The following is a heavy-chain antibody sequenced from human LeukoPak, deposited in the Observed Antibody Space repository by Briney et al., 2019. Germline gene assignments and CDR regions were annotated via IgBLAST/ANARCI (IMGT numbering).Heavy chain of an antibody. CDR3: ARIFEVAGYFDY. CDR2: IYYSGST. J-gene: IGHJ4*02. CDR1: GGSISSGGYY. V-gene: IGHV4-61*08. D-gene: IGHD6-19*01. Sequence: PSQTLSLTCTVSGGSISSGGYYWSWIRQPPGKGLEWIGYIYYSGSTNYNPSLKSRVTISVDTSKNQFSLKLSSVTAADTAVYYCARIFEVAGYFDYWGQGTLVTVSS.